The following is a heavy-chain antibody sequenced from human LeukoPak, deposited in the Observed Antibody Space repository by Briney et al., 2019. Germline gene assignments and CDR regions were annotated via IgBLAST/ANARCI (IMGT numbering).Heavy chain of an antibody. CDR1: GGSISSYY. V-gene: IGHV4-4*07. CDR3: ARIGTYCGGDWYSDYYYYMDV. J-gene: IGHJ6*03. CDR2: IYTSGST. D-gene: IGHD2-21*02. Sequence: PSETLSLTCIVSGGSISSYYWRWIRQPAGKGLEWMGRIYTSGSTNYNPSLKSRVTMSVDTSKNQFSLKPSSVTAADTAVYYCARIGTYCGGDWYSDYYYYMDVWGKGATVTVSS.